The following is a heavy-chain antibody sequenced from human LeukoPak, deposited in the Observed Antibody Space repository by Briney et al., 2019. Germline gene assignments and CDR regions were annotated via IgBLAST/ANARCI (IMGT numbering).Heavy chain of an antibody. D-gene: IGHD3-22*01. J-gene: IGHJ4*02. V-gene: IGHV1-69*04. Sequence: GASVKVSCKASGGTFSSYAIGWVRQAPGQGLEWMGRIIPILGIANYAQKFQGRVTITADKSTSTAYMELSSLRSEDTAVYYCARAYYYDSSGYSLFDYWGQGTLVTVSS. CDR2: IIPILGIA. CDR1: GGTFSSYA. CDR3: ARAYYYDSSGYSLFDY.